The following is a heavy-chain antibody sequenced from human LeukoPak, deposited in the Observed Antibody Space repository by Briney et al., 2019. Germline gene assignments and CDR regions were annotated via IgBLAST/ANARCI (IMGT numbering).Heavy chain of an antibody. V-gene: IGHV3-66*01. J-gene: IGHJ3*01. CDR1: GFPVGGNY. Sequence: GGSRRLSCAPSGFPVGGNYINWVRQAPGKGLEWVSAIHSGGSTYYTDSVKGRFTISRDISQNKVYLQMNNLRGEDTAVYYCARAGIHYGSGNDAFDVWGQGTVVSVSS. D-gene: IGHD3-10*01. CDR2: IHSGGST. CDR3: ARAGIHYGSGNDAFDV.